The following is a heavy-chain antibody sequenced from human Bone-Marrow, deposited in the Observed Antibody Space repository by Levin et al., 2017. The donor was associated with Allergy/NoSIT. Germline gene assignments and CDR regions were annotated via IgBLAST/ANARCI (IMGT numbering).Heavy chain of an antibody. D-gene: IGHD2-2*01. Sequence: GGSLRLSCVASGFTFSRYWMTWVRQPPGKGLEWVANIQPDGSEKFYVDSVKGRFTISRDNAKKSLYLQMNSLRAEDTAVYLCARLGYCSSANCRTSFDYWGLGTLVSVSS. CDR1: GFTFSRYW. J-gene: IGHJ4*02. V-gene: IGHV3-7*01. CDR2: IQPDGSEK. CDR3: ARLGYCSSANCRTSFDY.